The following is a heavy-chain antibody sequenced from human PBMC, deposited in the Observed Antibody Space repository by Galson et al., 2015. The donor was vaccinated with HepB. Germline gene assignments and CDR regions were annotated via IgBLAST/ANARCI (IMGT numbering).Heavy chain of an antibody. D-gene: IGHD3-9*01. CDR2: IIPILGIA. Sequence: SVKVSCKASGGTFSSYTISWVRQAPGQGLEWMGRIIPILGIANYAQKFQGRVTITADKSTSTAYMELSSLRSEDTAVYYCARTSLVTPHYYYGMDVWGQGTTVTVSS. CDR3: ARTSLVTPHYYYGMDV. CDR1: GGTFSSYT. V-gene: IGHV1-69*02. J-gene: IGHJ6*02.